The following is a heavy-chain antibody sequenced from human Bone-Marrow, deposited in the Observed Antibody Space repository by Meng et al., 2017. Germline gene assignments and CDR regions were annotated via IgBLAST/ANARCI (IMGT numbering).Heavy chain of an antibody. Sequence: SETLSLTCTVSGGSISSSSYYWGWIRQPPGKGLEWIGSIYYSGSTDYNPSLKSRVTISVDTSKNQFSLKLSSVTAADTAVYYCARGGSDRYSSSWYKLPGGYYYGMDVWGQGATVTVSS. CDR2: IYYSGST. J-gene: IGHJ6*02. CDR1: GGSISSSSYY. V-gene: IGHV4-39*07. D-gene: IGHD6-13*01. CDR3: ARGGSDRYSSSWYKLPGGYYYGMDV.